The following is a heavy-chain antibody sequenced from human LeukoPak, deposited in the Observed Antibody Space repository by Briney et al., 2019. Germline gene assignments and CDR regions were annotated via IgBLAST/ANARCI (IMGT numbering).Heavy chain of an antibody. J-gene: IGHJ4*02. V-gene: IGHV3-23*01. CDR3: AKDRGGWYGDYFDY. Sequence: GGSLRLSCAASGFTFSSYAVSWVRQAPGKGLEWVSAISGSGGSTYYADSVKGRFTISRDNSKHTLYLKMNSLRAEDTAVYYCAKDRGGWYGDYFDYWGQGTLVTVSS. CDR2: ISGSGGST. D-gene: IGHD6-19*01. CDR1: GFTFSSYA.